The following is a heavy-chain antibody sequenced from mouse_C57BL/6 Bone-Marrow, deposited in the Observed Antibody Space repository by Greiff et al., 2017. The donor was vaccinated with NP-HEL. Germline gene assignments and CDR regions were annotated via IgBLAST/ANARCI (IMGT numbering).Heavy chain of an antibody. CDR3: AREGYYYGLYYFDY. Sequence: VQLQQSGAELARPGASVKLSCKASGYTFTSYGISWVKQRTGQGLEWIGEIYPRSGNTYYNEKFKGKATLTADKSSSTAYMELRSLTSEDSAVYFCAREGYYYGLYYFDYWGQGTTLTVSS. CDR1: GYTFTSYG. J-gene: IGHJ2*01. CDR2: IYPRSGNT. D-gene: IGHD1-1*01. V-gene: IGHV1-81*01.